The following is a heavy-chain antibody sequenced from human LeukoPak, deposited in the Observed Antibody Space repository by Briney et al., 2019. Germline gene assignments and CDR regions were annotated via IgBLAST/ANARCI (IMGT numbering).Heavy chain of an antibody. D-gene: IGHD4-17*01. CDR2: IYYSGST. CDR3: ARRTTVTNRRPALDY. Sequence: SETLSLTCTVSGGSISSGDYYWSWIRQPPGKGLEWIGYIYYSGSTYYNPSLKSRVTISVDTSKNQFSLKLSSVTAADTAVYYCARRTTVTNRRPALDYWGQGTLVTVSS. CDR1: GGSISSGDYY. V-gene: IGHV4-30-4*08. J-gene: IGHJ4*02.